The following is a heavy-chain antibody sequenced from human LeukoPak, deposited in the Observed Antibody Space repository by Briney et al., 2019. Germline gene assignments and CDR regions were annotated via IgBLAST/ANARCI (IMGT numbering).Heavy chain of an antibody. CDR1: GFTFSSYG. Sequence: GGSLRLSCAASGFTFSSYGMHWVRQAPGKGLEWVAFIRYDGSNKYYADSVKGRFTNSRDNSENTLYLQMNSLRAEDTAVYYCAKQHHTTSYYHYYYMDVWGKGTTVTVSS. CDR3: AKQHHTTSYYHYYYMDV. V-gene: IGHV3-30*02. CDR2: IRYDGSNK. J-gene: IGHJ6*03. D-gene: IGHD1-1*01.